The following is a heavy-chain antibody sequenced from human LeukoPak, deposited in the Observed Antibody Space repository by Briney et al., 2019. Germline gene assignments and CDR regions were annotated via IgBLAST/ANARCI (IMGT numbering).Heavy chain of an antibody. D-gene: IGHD1-7*01. V-gene: IGHV1-18*01. Sequence: ASVKVSCKPSGYTFTSYGIRWVRQAPGQGLEWMGWISAFNGNTNYAQKLQGRVTMTTDTSTSTAYMELRSLRSDDTAVYYCARGMDNWNYYSRYYYYYYGMDVWGQGTTVTVSS. J-gene: IGHJ6*02. CDR3: ARGMDNWNYYSRYYYYYYGMDV. CDR2: ISAFNGNT. CDR1: GYTFTSYG.